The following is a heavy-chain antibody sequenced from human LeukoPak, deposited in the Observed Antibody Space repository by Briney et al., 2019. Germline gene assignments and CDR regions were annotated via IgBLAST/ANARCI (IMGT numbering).Heavy chain of an antibody. V-gene: IGHV3-20*04. Sequence: GGSLRLSCAASGFTFEDYDMNWVRQAPGKGLEWVSGIKWNGSSTGYADSVRGRFTISRDNAKNSLYLQMNSLRAEDTALYYCARDRNDYDFWSGYSMSYFDYWGQGTLVTVSS. CDR3: ARDRNDYDFWSGYSMSYFDY. J-gene: IGHJ4*02. CDR1: GFTFEDYD. D-gene: IGHD3-3*01. CDR2: IKWNGSST.